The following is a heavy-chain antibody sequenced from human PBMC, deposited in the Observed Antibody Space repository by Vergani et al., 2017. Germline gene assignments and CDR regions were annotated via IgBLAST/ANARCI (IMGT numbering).Heavy chain of an antibody. J-gene: IGHJ4*02. Sequence: VQLVESGGGVVQPGGSLRLSCAASGFTFSTYAMTWVRQAPGKGLEWVSTISSDGCSTYYADSVKGRFTISRDNSKNTLSLQMNSLTAEDTAIYYCAGPQGTSAYYYGGFDYWGQGILVTVSS. V-gene: IGHV3-23*04. CDR2: ISSDGCST. CDR1: GFTFSTYA. D-gene: IGHD3-22*01. CDR3: AGPQGTSAYYYGGFDY.